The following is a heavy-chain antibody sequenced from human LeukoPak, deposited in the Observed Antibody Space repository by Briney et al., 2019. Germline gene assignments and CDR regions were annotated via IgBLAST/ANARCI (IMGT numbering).Heavy chain of an antibody. J-gene: IGHJ4*02. D-gene: IGHD3-16*01. V-gene: IGHV3-7*01. CDR3: ASSWGSAIDF. Sequence: GESLRLSCAASAFTFSRFRMSWVRQPPGKGLEWVANINQDGSEIYYVDSVKGRFTVSTDNAKNSLYLQMTSLRAEDTAVYYCASSWGSAIDFWGQGTLVTVSS. CDR2: INQDGSEI. CDR1: AFTFSRFR.